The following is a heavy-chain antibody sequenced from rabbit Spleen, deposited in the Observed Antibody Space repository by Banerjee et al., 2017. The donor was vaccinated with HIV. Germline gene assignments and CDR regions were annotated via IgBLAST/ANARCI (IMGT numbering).Heavy chain of an antibody. J-gene: IGHJ3*01. CDR2: IYAAKGST. D-gene: IGHD4-1*01. Sequence: QLTKTGGGLVQPGGSLTLSCNASGIDFTTYYITWVRQAPGKGLEWIGIIYAAKGSTDYASWVNGRFTISSDNAQSTVDLKMTSLTAADTATYFCARAIVPWLGLTRVDLWGPGTLVTVS. CDR1: GIDFTTYY. CDR3: ARAIVPWLGLTRVDL. V-gene: IGHV1S7*01.